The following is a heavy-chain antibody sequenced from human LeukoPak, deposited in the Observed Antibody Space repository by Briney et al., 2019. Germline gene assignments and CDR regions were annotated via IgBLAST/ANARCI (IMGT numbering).Heavy chain of an antibody. Sequence: PGGSLRLSCAASGFTFSSFAMHWVRQAPGKGLEWVAYIRYDGVKEYYADSVKGRFTISRDNSKNTLYLEMNSLRAEDTAVYYCAKPSLVYDTSGNFYFDFWGQGTLLTVSS. CDR3: AKPSLVYDTSGNFYFDF. D-gene: IGHD3-22*01. V-gene: IGHV3-30*02. J-gene: IGHJ4*02. CDR2: IRYDGVKE. CDR1: GFTFSSFA.